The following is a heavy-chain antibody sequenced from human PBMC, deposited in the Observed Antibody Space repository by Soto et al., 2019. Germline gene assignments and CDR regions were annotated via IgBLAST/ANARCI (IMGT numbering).Heavy chain of an antibody. CDR2: IYPGDSDT. CDR3: ARSTSYCTNGVCFPPYDYYYYYGMDV. Sequence: HGESLKISCKGSGYSFTSYWIGWVRQMPGKGLEWMGIIYPGDSDTRYSPSFQGQVTISADKSISTAYLQWSSLKASDTAMYYCARSTSYCTNGVCFPPYDYYYYYGMDVWGQGTTVTVSS. J-gene: IGHJ6*02. V-gene: IGHV5-51*01. CDR1: GYSFTSYW. D-gene: IGHD2-8*01.